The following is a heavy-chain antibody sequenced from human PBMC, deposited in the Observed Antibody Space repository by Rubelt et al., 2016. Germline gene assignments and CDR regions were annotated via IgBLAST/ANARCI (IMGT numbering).Heavy chain of an antibody. CDR1: GFTFSSYG. V-gene: IGHV3-30*03. Sequence: GGGVVQPGRSLRLSCAASGFTFSSYGMHWVRQAPGKGLEWVAVISYDGSNKYYADSVKGRFTISRDNSKNTLYLQMNSLRAEDTAVYYCARSKWGIVVVTALFLGDDAFDIWGQGTMVTVSS. CDR2: ISYDGSNK. D-gene: IGHD2-21*02. J-gene: IGHJ3*02. CDR3: ARSKWGIVVVTALFLGDDAFDI.